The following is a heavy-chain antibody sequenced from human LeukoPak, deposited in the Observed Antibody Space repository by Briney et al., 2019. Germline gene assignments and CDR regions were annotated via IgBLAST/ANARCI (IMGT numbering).Heavy chain of an antibody. Sequence: QTGGSLRLSCAASGFTFSSYAMHWVRQAPGKGLEWVAVISYDGSNKYYADSVKGRFTISRDNSENTLYLQMNSLRAEDTAVYYCARDSPYSSSWYAIDYWGQGTLVTVSS. V-gene: IGHV3-30-3*01. CDR3: ARDSPYSSSWYAIDY. J-gene: IGHJ4*02. CDR1: GFTFSSYA. CDR2: ISYDGSNK. D-gene: IGHD6-13*01.